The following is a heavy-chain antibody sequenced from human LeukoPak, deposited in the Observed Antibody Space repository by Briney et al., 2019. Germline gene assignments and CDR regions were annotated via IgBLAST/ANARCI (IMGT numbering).Heavy chain of an antibody. J-gene: IGHJ4*02. V-gene: IGHV3-48*04. D-gene: IGHD5-18*01. Sequence: GGSLRLSCAASGFTFSSYSMNWVRQAPGKGLEWVSYISSSSSTIYYADSVKGRFTISRDNANKSLYLQMSSLRVDDTAVYYCARGYSYYTSWGQGTLVTVSS. CDR2: ISSSSSTI. CDR1: GFTFSSYS. CDR3: ARGYSYYTS.